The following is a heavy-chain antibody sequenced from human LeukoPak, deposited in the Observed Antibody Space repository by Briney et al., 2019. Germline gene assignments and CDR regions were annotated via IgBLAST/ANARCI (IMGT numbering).Heavy chain of an antibody. CDR2: IYYSGST. Sequence: SETLSLTRTVSGGSISSYYWSWIRQPPGKGLEWIGYIYYSGSTNYNPSLKSRVTISVDTSKNQFSLKLRSVTAADTAVYYCARVTGYMIEDYFDYWGQGTLVTVSS. CDR1: GGSISSYY. CDR3: ARVTGYMIEDYFDY. V-gene: IGHV4-59*01. J-gene: IGHJ4*02. D-gene: IGHD3-22*01.